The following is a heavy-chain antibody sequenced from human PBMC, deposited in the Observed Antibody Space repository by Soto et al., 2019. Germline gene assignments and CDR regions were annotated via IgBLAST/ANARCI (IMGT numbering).Heavy chain of an antibody. Sequence: PGGSLRLSCAASGFTFSSYWMSWVRQAPGKGLEWVANIKQDGSEKYYVDSVKGRFTISRDNAKNSLYLQMNSLRAEDTAVYYCARSAYSSSWHRIYYFDYWGQGTLVTVSS. D-gene: IGHD6-13*01. V-gene: IGHV3-7*01. CDR3: ARSAYSSSWHRIYYFDY. J-gene: IGHJ4*02. CDR2: IKQDGSEK. CDR1: GFTFSSYW.